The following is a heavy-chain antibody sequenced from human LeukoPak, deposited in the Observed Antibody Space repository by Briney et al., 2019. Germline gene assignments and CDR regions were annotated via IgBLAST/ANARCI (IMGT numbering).Heavy chain of an antibody. CDR3: ARDKLGGYGDY. Sequence: PGGSLRLSCAASGFSFSDYYMTWIRQAPGKGPEGVSYISSSGSTIYYADSVKGRFTISRDNAKNSLYLQMNSLRAEDTAVYYCARDKLGGYGDYWGQGTLVTVSS. CDR2: ISSSGSTI. V-gene: IGHV3-11*04. CDR1: GFSFSDYY. D-gene: IGHD5-12*01. J-gene: IGHJ4*02.